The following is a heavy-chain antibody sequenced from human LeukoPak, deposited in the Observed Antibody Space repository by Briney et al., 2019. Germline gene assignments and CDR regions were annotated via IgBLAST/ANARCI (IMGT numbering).Heavy chain of an antibody. CDR3: ARGGAAITSAFDI. Sequence: GGSLRLSCAASGFTFSSYSMNWVRQAPGKGLEWVSSISSSSSYIYYVDSVKGRFTISRDNAKNSLYLQMNSLRAEDTAVYYCARGGAAITSAFDIWGQGTMVTVSS. V-gene: IGHV3-21*01. CDR1: GFTFSSYS. D-gene: IGHD2-2*01. J-gene: IGHJ3*02. CDR2: ISSSSSYI.